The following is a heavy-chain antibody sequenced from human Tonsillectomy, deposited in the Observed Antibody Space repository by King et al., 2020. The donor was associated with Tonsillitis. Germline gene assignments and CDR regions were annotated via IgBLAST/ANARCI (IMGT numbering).Heavy chain of an antibody. V-gene: IGHV3-49*03. J-gene: IGHJ4*02. CDR2: IRSKTYGGTT. CDR1: GFTFGDYA. D-gene: IGHD3-9*01. Sequence: VQLVESGGGLVQPGRSLRLSCTASGFTFGDYAMSWFRQAPGKGSEWGGFIRSKTYGGTTDYAASVKGRFTISRDDSKSIAYLQMNTLKTEDTAVYYCTRDVHDILTGYSYYFDYWGLGTLVTVSS. CDR3: TRDVHDILTGYSYYFDY.